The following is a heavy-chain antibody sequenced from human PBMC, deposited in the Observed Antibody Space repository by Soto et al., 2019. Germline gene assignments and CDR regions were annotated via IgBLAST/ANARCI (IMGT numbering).Heavy chain of an antibody. CDR2: IKSKTDGGTT. Sequence: PGGSLRLSCAASDFTFSNAWMNWVRQAPGKGLEWVGRIKSKTDGGTTDYAAPVKGRFTISRDDSKNTLYLQMNSLKTEDTAVYYCTTASHPYYYGSGSYVFWGQGTLVTVSS. V-gene: IGHV3-15*07. CDR1: DFTFSNAW. J-gene: IGHJ4*02. D-gene: IGHD3-10*01. CDR3: TTASHPYYYGSGSYVF.